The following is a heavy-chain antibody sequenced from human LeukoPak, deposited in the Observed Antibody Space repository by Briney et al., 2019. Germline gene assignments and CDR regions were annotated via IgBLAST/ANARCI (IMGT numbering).Heavy chain of an antibody. J-gene: IGHJ4*02. CDR1: GYTFTGYY. V-gene: IGHV1-2*02. CDR2: INPNSGGT. D-gene: IGHD6-13*01. Sequence: ASVKVSCKASGYTFTGYYMHWVRQAPGQGLEWMGWINPNSGGTNYAQKFQGRVTMTGDTSISTAYMELSRLRSDDTAVYYCAREPRDSSSWYEGVYWGQGTLVTVSS. CDR3: AREPRDSSSWYEGVY.